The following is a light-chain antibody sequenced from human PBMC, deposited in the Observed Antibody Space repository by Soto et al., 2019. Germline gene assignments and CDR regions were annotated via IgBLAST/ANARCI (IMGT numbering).Light chain of an antibody. V-gene: IGKV3-15*01. J-gene: IGKJ1*01. CDR2: GAS. CDR1: QSVNSN. CDR3: QQYTNWPPWA. Sequence: EIVMTQYPATLSVSPGERATLSCRASQSVNSNLAWYQQKPGQAPRLLIYGASTRATGIPARFSGSGSGTEFTLAISSLQSEDFAVYYCQQYTNWPPWAFGQGTKVDSK.